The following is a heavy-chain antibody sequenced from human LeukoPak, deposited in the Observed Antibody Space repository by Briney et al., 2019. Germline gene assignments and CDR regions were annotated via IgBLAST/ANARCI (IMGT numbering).Heavy chain of an antibody. Sequence: GGSLRLSCAASGFTFSSYSINWVRQAPGKGLEWVSSISSSSTYIYYADSVKGRFTISRDNAKNPLYLQMNSLRAEDTAVYYCARPLYDSSGFRYFQHWGQGTLVTVSS. J-gene: IGHJ1*01. CDR2: ISSSSTYI. V-gene: IGHV3-21*01. CDR1: GFTFSSYS. D-gene: IGHD3-22*01. CDR3: ARPLYDSSGFRYFQH.